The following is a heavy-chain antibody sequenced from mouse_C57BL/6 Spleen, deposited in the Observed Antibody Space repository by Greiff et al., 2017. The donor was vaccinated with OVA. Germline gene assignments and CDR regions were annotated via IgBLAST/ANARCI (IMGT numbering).Heavy chain of an antibody. D-gene: IGHD6-5*01. J-gene: IGHJ3*01. Sequence: VKLQQSGAELVRPGASVKLSCTASGYTFTDYYINWVKQRPGQGLEWIARIYPGSGNTYYNEKFKGKATLTAEKSSSTAYMQLSSLTSEDSAVYFCARGDFGTYAWFAYWGQGTLVTVSA. CDR2: IYPGSGNT. CDR3: ARGDFGTYAWFAY. CDR1: GYTFTDYY. V-gene: IGHV1-76*01.